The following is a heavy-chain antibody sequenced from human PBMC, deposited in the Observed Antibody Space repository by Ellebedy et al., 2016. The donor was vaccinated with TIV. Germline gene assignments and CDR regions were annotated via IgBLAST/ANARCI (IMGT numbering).Heavy chain of an antibody. CDR2: IYQDGSDQ. D-gene: IGHD4-17*01. V-gene: IGHV3-7*01. CDR3: ARRGSYGDYAVQVNSWFDT. CDR1: GFSFRSYW. Sequence: GGSLRLSCAASGFSFRSYWMSWVRQAPGKGLEWVANIYQDGSDQYYADSVKGRFTISRDNANKSLFLQMNSLRVDDTAVYYCARRGSYGDYAVQVNSWFDTWGRGTLVAVSS. J-gene: IGHJ5*02.